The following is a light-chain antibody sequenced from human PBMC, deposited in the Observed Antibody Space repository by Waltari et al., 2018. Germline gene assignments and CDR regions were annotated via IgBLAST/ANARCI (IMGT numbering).Light chain of an antibody. CDR1: SSDVGGYNH. V-gene: IGLV2-11*01. J-gene: IGLJ3*02. Sequence: QSALTQPRSVSGSPGQPVTLSCTGTSSDVGGYNHVSWFQPHPGKAPKLRVYDFTKRPSGVAYRFSGSKSGNTASLTSAVLQAEDEADYYCCSYAGNCRVFGGGTKLTVL. CDR2: DFT. CDR3: CSYAGNCRV.